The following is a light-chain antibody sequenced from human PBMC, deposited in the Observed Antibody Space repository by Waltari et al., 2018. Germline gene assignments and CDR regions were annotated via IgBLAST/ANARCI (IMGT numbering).Light chain of an antibody. V-gene: IGKV1-5*01. J-gene: IGKJ2*01. CDR1: RSFGGW. CDR3: QQYNDLYS. Sequence: DIQITQSPSALSASVGDTVTINCRTSRSFGGWMAWFQQKPDKAPRLLIYEASSLADGVPSRFSGSGSATEFTLTISGLQPDDFATYYCQQYNDLYSFGRGTKLEI. CDR2: EAS.